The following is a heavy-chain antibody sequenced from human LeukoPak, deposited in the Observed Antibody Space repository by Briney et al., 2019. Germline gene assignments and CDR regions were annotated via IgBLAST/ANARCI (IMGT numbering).Heavy chain of an antibody. Sequence: SETLSLTCAVYGGSFSGYYWNWIRQPPGKGLEWIGEINHSGSTNYNPSLKSRVTISVDTSKNQFSLKLSSVTAADTAVYYCARHIRWGPETDYWGQGTLVTVSS. J-gene: IGHJ4*02. D-gene: IGHD4-23*01. CDR2: INHSGST. V-gene: IGHV4-34*01. CDR1: GGSFSGYY. CDR3: ARHIRWGPETDY.